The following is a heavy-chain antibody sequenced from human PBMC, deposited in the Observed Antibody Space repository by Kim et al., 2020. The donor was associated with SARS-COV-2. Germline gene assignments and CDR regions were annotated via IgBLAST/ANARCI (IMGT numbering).Heavy chain of an antibody. V-gene: IGHV3-48*04. J-gene: IGHJ4*02. D-gene: IGHD5-12*01. CDR1: GFTFSSYS. CDR3: ARDNRVGGYSGYGPDY. Sequence: GESLRLSCAASGFTFSSYSMNWVRQAPGKGLEWVSYISSSSSTIYYADSVKGRFTISRDNAKNSLYLQMNSLRAEDTAVYYCARDNRVGGYSGYGPDYWGQGTLVTVSS. CDR2: ISSSSSTI.